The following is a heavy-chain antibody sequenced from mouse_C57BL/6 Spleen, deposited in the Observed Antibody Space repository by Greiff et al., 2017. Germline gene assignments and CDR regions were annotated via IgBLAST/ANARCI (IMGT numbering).Heavy chain of an antibody. CDR3: ARLWSNYFDY. CDR1: GYTFTDYY. D-gene: IGHD1-1*02. CDR2: INPNNGGT. J-gene: IGHJ2*01. V-gene: IGHV1-26*01. Sequence: VQLQQSGPELVKPGASVKISCKASGYTFTDYYLNWVKQSHGKSLEWIGDINPNNGGTSYNQKFKGKATLTVDKSSSTAYMELRSLTSEDSAVYYSARLWSNYFDYWGQGTTLTVSS.